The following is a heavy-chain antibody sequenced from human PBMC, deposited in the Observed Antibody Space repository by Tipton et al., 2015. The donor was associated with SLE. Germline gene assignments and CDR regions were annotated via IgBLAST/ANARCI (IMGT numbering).Heavy chain of an antibody. D-gene: IGHD5-12*01. J-gene: IGHJ4*02. CDR2: IIHSGVT. CDR1: GESFNGYF. CDR3: ARVAPTEVFDY. V-gene: IGHV4-34*12. Sequence: TLSLTCAVYGESFNGYFWTWIRQPPGKGLEWIAEIIHSGVTNYNPSLRSRVTISVDMSKNQVSLKLSSVTAADTAVHYCARVAPTEVFDYWGQGTLVTVSS.